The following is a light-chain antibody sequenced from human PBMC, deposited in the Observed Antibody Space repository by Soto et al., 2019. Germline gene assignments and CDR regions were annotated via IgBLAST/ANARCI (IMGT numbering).Light chain of an antibody. V-gene: IGKV1-5*03. J-gene: IGKJ1*01. CDR2: KAS. CDR1: QSISSW. CDR3: QQYNSYSEA. Sequence: DIQMTQSPSTLSATVGDRVTITCRASQSISSWLAWYQQKPGKAPKLLIYKASSLESGVPSRFSGSGSGTEFTLTISSLQPDDFATYYCQQYNSYSEAFGQGTKV.